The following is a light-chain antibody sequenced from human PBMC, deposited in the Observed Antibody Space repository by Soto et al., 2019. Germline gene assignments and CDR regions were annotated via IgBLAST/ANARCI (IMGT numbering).Light chain of an antibody. V-gene: IGLV1-40*01. Sequence: QSVLTQPPSVSGAPGQRVTISCTGSNSNIGAGSDVHWYQQLPGAAHKLLIYKSAYRPSGVPVRFSGFKSGTSASLAITGLQAEDEADYYCQSYDSGQSSAIFGTGTKVTVL. CDR2: KSA. CDR1: NSNIGAGSD. J-gene: IGLJ1*01. CDR3: QSYDSGQSSAI.